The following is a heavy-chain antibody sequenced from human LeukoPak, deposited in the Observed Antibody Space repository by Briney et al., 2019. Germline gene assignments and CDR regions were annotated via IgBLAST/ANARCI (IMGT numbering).Heavy chain of an antibody. CDR1: GGSFSGYY. D-gene: IGHD6-25*01. V-gene: IGHV4-34*01. J-gene: IGHJ3*02. CDR2: INHSGST. CDR3: ARGDPHSSADAFDI. Sequence: ETLSLTCAVYGGSFSGYYWSWIRQPPGKGLEWIGEINHSGSTNYNPSLKSRVTISVDTSKNQFSLKLSSVTAADTAVYYCARGDPHSSADAFDIWGQGTMVTVSS.